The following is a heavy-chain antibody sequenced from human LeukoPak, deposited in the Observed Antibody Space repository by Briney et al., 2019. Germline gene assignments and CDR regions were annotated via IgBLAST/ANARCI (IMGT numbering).Heavy chain of an antibody. Sequence: GSLRLSCAASGFTFSSYWMSWVRQAPGKGLEWVANIKQDGSEKYYVDSVKGRFTISRDNAKNSLYLQMNSLRAEDTAVYYCARVGYSSSWYVDYWGQGTLVTVSS. D-gene: IGHD6-13*01. CDR2: IKQDGSEK. CDR1: GFTFSSYW. V-gene: IGHV3-7*01. CDR3: ARVGYSSSWYVDY. J-gene: IGHJ4*02.